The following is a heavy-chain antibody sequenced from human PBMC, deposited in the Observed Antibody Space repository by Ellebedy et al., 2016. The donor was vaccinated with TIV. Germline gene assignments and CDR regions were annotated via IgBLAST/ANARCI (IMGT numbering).Heavy chain of an antibody. Sequence: SETLSLTXTVSGASISSGNYYWTWIRQSAGKGLEWIGRIYTSGTTNYNPSLKSRVTMSIDTSKNQFSLQLTSVTAADTAVYYCARAPPGGWNYEDYWGQGTLVTVSS. D-gene: IGHD1-7*01. CDR3: ARAPPGGWNYEDY. CDR2: IYTSGTT. J-gene: IGHJ4*02. CDR1: GASISSGNYY. V-gene: IGHV4-61*02.